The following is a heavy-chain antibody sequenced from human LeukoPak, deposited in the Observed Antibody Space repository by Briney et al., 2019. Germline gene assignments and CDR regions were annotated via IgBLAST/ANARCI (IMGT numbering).Heavy chain of an antibody. CDR3: ARCYGSGDVFDI. D-gene: IGHD3-10*01. CDR2: IYDSGST. CDR1: GGSISSGGYY. V-gene: IGHV4-31*03. J-gene: IGHJ3*02. Sequence: SETLSLTCTVPGGSISSGGYYWSWIRQHPGKGLEWIGYIYDSGSTYYSPSLKSRITTSVDTSKSQFSLKLSSVTGADTAVYYCARCYGSGDVFDIWGQGTMVTVSS.